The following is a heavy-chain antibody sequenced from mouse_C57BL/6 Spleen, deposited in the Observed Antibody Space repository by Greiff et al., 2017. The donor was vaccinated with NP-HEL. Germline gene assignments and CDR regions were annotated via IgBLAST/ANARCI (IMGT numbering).Heavy chain of an antibody. J-gene: IGHJ3*01. CDR3: ARDLGRGFAY. Sequence: EVKVEESGPGMVKPSQSLSLTCTVTGYSITSGYDWHWIRHFPGNKLEWMGYISYSGSTNYNPSLKSRISITHDTSKNHFFLKLNSVTTEDTATYYCARDLGRGFAYWGQGTLVTVSA. CDR2: ISYSGST. V-gene: IGHV3-1*01. D-gene: IGHD4-1*01. CDR1: GYSITSGYD.